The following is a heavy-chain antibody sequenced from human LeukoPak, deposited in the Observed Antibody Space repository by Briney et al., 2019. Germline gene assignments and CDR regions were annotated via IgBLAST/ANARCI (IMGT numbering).Heavy chain of an antibody. J-gene: IGHJ3*02. V-gene: IGHV1-69*02. CDR1: GGTFSSYT. Sequence: SVKVSCKASGGTFSSYTISWVRQAPGQGLEWMGRIIPILGIANYAQKFQGRVTITADKSTSTAYMELSSLRSEDTAVYYCAKVSPPVRPPADAFDIWGQGTMVTVSS. CDR2: IIPILGIA. CDR3: AKVSPPVRPPADAFDI.